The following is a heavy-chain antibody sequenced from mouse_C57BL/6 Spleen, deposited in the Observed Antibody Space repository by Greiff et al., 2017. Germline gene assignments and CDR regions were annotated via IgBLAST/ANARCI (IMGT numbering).Heavy chain of an antibody. CDR3: ARGVPWFAY. V-gene: IGHV1-82*01. CDR1: GYAFSSSW. CDR2: IYPGDGDT. D-gene: IGHD2-14*01. Sequence: VQLQQSGPELVKPGASVKISCKASGYAFSSSWMNWVKQRPGKGLEWIGRIYPGDGDTNYNGKFKGKATLTADKSSSTAYMQLSSLTSEDSAVYFCARGVPWFAYWGQGTLVTVSA. J-gene: IGHJ3*01.